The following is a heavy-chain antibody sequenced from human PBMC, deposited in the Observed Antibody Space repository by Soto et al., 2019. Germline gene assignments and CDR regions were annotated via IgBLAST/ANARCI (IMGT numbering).Heavy chain of an antibody. V-gene: IGHV3-30*03. CDR3: ASHHGYTSSSY. CDR2: ISYDGSKK. CDR1: GFTFSSYG. J-gene: IGHJ4*02. Sequence: GGSLRLSCAASGFTFSSYGMHWVRQAPGRGLEWVAVISYDGSKKYHADSVKGRFTISRDNSQNTLYLQMNSLRAEDTAVYYCASHHGYTSSSYWGQGTLVTVSS. D-gene: IGHD6-13*01.